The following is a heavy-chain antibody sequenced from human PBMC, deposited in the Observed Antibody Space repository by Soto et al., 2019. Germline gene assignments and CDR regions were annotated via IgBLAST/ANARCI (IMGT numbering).Heavy chain of an antibody. CDR2: ISSSSSTI. CDR3: ARERRGELSFVPCNWFDP. J-gene: IGHJ5*02. Sequence: PGGSLRLSCAASGFTFSSYSMNWVRQAPGKGLEWVSYISSSSSTIYYADSVKGRFTISRDNAKNSLYLQMNSLRAEDTAVYYCARERRGELSFVPCNWFDPWGQGTLVTVSS. D-gene: IGHD3-16*02. V-gene: IGHV3-48*01. CDR1: GFTFSSYS.